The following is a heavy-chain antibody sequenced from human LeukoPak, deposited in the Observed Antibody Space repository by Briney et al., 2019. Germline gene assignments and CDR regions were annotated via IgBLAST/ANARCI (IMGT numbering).Heavy chain of an antibody. J-gene: IGHJ5*02. D-gene: IGHD2-2*01. Sequence: SETLSLTCGVSGYSISSGYYWGWIRQPPGKGLEWIGSIYHSGSTYYNPSLKSRVTISVDTSKNQFSLKLSSVTAADTAVYYCARGLGGYAFNWFDPWGQGTLVTVAS. CDR1: GYSISSGYY. V-gene: IGHV4-38-2*01. CDR2: IYHSGST. CDR3: ARGLGGYAFNWFDP.